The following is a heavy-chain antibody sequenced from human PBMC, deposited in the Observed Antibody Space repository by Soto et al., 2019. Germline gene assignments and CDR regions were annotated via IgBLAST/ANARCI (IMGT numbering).Heavy chain of an antibody. CDR2: IYYSGST. CDR3: ARDGVGFGDLHGYYYGMDV. J-gene: IGHJ6*02. V-gene: IGHV4-30-4*01. D-gene: IGHD3-10*01. Sequence: PSETLSLTCTVSGGSISSGDYYWSWIRQPPGKGLEWIGYIYYSGSTYYNPSLKSRVTISVDTSKNQFSLKLSSVTAADTAVYYCARDGVGFGDLHGYYYGMDVWGQGTTVTVS. CDR1: GGSISSGDYY.